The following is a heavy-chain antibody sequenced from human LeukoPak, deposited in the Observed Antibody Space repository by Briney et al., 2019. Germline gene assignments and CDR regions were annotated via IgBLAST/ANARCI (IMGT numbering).Heavy chain of an antibody. D-gene: IGHD5-12*01. CDR1: GFTVSNNY. CDR3: ARDHSGYESYYYYYYMDV. V-gene: IGHV3-66*01. J-gene: IGHJ6*03. Sequence: PGGSLRLSCAASGFTVSNNYMTWVRQAPGKGLEWVSLIYSGGSTYYADSVKGRFTISRDNSKNTVYLQMNSLRAEDTAVYYCARDHSGYESYYYYYYMDVWGKGTTVTVSS. CDR2: IYSGGST.